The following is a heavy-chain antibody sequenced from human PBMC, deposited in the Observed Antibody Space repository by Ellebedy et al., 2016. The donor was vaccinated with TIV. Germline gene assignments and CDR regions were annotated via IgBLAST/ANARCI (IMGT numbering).Heavy chain of an antibody. J-gene: IGHJ4*02. V-gene: IGHV1-18*04. CDR1: GYTFTSYG. CDR3: ARDRSATVTVRPIFDY. CDR2: ISAYNGNT. Sequence: ASVKVSCKASGYTFTSYGISWVRQAPGQGLEWMGWISAYNGNTNYAQKLQGRVTMTTDTSTSTAYMELRSLRSDDTAVYYCARDRSATVTVRPIFDYWGQGTLVTVSS. D-gene: IGHD4-17*01.